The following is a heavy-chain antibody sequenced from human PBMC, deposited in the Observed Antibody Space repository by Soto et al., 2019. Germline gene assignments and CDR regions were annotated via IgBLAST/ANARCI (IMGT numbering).Heavy chain of an antibody. Sequence: GESLRLSCAASGFTFTNYWMQWVRQAPGKGLVWVSRINSDGSSTSHADSVKSRFTISRDNAKNTLYLQMSSLSAEDTAVYYCARTQYRPVDVFDVWGQGTVVTVSS. CDR2: INSDGSST. CDR3: ARTQYRPVDVFDV. J-gene: IGHJ3*01. V-gene: IGHV3-74*01. D-gene: IGHD2-2*01. CDR1: GFTFTNYW.